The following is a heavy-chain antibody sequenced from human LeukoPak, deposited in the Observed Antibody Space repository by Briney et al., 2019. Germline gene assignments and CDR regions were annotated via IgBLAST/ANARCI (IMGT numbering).Heavy chain of an antibody. Sequence: GGSLRLSCTASGFSVTNSYLTWVRQTPGKGLEWVSVIYSAGTTYFADSVKGRFNVHRDSSKNTLDLQMDSLRVDDTALYFCARGVRDISFPRGGLWWGGGSYYYYYMDVWGKGTAVTVSS. D-gene: IGHD3-10*01. V-gene: IGHV3-53*01. J-gene: IGHJ6*03. CDR3: ARGVRDISFPRGGLWWGGGSYYYYYMDV. CDR2: IYSAGTT. CDR1: GFSVTNSY.